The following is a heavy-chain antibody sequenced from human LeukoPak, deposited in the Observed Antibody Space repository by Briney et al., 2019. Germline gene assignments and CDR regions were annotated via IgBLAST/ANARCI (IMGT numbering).Heavy chain of an antibody. D-gene: IGHD3-22*01. CDR3: ARDAGYYYDSSGRYWYFDL. CDR2: TYYRSKWYN. J-gene: IGHJ2*01. CDR1: GDSVSSNSAA. V-gene: IGHV6-1*01. Sequence: SQTLSLTCAISGDSVSSNSAAWNWIRQSPSRGLEWLGRTYYRSKWYNDYAVSVKSRITINPDTSKNQFSLKLSSVTAADTAVYYCARDAGYYYDSSGRYWYFDLWGRGTLVTVSS.